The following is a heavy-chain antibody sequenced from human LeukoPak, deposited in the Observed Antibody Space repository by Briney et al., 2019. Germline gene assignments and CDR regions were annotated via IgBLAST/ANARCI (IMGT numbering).Heavy chain of an antibody. CDR1: GLTFSSYG. CDR3: AKVGCGSGYCAFDY. CDR2: ISYDGSNI. Sequence: PGRSLRHSCVASGLTFSSYGMHWVRQAPGKGLEWVAVISYDGSNIYYAASVKGRFTISRDNSKNTLYLQMNSLRAEDTAVYYCAKVGCGSGYCAFDYWGQGTLVTVSS. J-gene: IGHJ4*02. V-gene: IGHV3-30*18. D-gene: IGHD3-22*01.